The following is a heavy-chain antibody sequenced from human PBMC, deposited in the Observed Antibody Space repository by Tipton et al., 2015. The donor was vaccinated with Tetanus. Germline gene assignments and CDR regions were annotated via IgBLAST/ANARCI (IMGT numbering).Heavy chain of an antibody. Sequence: SLRLSCAASGFTFSSYSMNWVRQAPGKGLEWVSSISSSSSYIYYADSVKGRFTISRDSAKNSLYLQMNSLRAEDTAVYYCARDRRSGMDVWGQGTTVTVSS. CDR3: ARDRRSGMDV. J-gene: IGHJ6*02. V-gene: IGHV3-21*01. CDR2: ISSSSSYI. CDR1: GFTFSSYS.